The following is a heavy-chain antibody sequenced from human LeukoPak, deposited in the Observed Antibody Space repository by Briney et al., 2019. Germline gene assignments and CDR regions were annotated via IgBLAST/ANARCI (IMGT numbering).Heavy chain of an antibody. CDR1: GFTFSSYA. V-gene: IGHV3-23*01. CDR3: AKGGQGGSGWYVA. J-gene: IGHJ5*01. CDR2: ISGSGGST. D-gene: IGHD6-19*01. Sequence: GGSLRLSCAASGFTFSSYAMSWVRQAPGKGLEWVSAISGSGGSTYYADSVKGRFTISRDNSKDTLYLQMNSLRAEDTAVYYCAKGGQGGSGWYVAWGQGTLVTVSS.